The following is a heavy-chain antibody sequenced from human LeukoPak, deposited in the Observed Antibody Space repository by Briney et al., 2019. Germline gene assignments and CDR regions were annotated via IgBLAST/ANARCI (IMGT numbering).Heavy chain of an antibody. D-gene: IGHD3-10*01. CDR3: ARVYYDYYGSGSPYFDY. CDR1: GGSFSGYY. CDR2: IYYSGST. Sequence: SETLSLTCAVYGGSFSGYYWSWIRQPPGKGLEWIGYIYYSGSTNYNPSLKSRVTISVDTSKNQFSLKLSSVTAADTAVYYCARVYYDYYGSGSPYFDYWGQGTLVTVSS. V-gene: IGHV4-59*01. J-gene: IGHJ4*02.